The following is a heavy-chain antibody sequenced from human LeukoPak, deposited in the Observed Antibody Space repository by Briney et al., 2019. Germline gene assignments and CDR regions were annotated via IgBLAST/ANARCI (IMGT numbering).Heavy chain of an antibody. V-gene: IGHV4-39*07. Sequence: SETLSLTCTVSGGSISSSSYYWGWIRQPPGKGLEWIGSIYYSGSTYYNPSLKSRVTISVDTSKNQFSLKLSSVTAADTAVYYCARDGALVGATGDAFDIWGQGTMVTVSS. CDR1: GGSISSSSYY. D-gene: IGHD1-26*01. CDR3: ARDGALVGATGDAFDI. CDR2: IYYSGST. J-gene: IGHJ3*02.